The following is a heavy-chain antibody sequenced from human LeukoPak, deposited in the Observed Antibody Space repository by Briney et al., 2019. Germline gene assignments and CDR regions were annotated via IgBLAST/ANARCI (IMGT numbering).Heavy chain of an antibody. Sequence: PGRSLRLSCAASGFTFSGYGMHWVRQAPGKGLEWVAVIWSDGSNAYYADSVKGRFTISRDNSQNTLYLQMNSLRAEDTAVYYCAKSAGNYIDYWGQGTLVTVSS. CDR3: AKSAGNYIDY. D-gene: IGHD6-13*01. V-gene: IGHV3-33*06. J-gene: IGHJ4*02. CDR2: IWSDGSNA. CDR1: GFTFSGYG.